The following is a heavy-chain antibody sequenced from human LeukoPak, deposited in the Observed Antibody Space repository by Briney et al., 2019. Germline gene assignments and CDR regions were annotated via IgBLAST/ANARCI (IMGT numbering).Heavy chain of an antibody. CDR3: ARVPMRGYSYLDI. J-gene: IGHJ3*02. V-gene: IGHV3-48*01. Sequence: GGSLRLSCAASGFTFSSYSMNWVRQAPGKGLEWVSYISSSSSTIYYADSVKGRFTISRDNAKNSLYLQMNSLRAEDTAVYYCARVPMRGYSYLDIWGQGTMVTVSS. CDR2: ISSSSSTI. CDR1: GFTFSSYS. D-gene: IGHD5-18*01.